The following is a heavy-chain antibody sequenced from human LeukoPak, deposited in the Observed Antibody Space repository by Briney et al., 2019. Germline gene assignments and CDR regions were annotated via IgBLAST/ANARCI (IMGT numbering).Heavy chain of an antibody. CDR2: ISGSGGNT. V-gene: IGHV3-23*01. CDR3: ASSPTVVTPEEGY. J-gene: IGHJ4*02. Sequence: PSETLSLTCAVYGSAFSNSYWSWVRQPPGKGLEWVSGISGSGGNTYYADSVKGRFTISRDNSKNTLYLQMNSLRAEDTAVYYCASSPTVVTPEEGYWGQGTLVTVSS. CDR1: GSAFSNSY. D-gene: IGHD4-23*01.